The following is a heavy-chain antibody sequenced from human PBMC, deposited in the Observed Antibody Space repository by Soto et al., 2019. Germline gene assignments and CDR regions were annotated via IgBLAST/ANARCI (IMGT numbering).Heavy chain of an antibody. CDR3: AKDSRDRDPGTMVRGVISYYMDV. Sequence: PGGPLSPSCPPPGFTFTSIAMSWVRRPPGKGLGWSSAIRGSGGSTYYADPVKGRFTISRDNSKNTLYLQMNSLRAEDTAVYYCAKDSRDRDPGTMVRGVISYYMDVWGKGTRSPSP. J-gene: IGHJ6*03. CDR2: IRGSGGST. D-gene: IGHD3-10*01. V-gene: IGHV3-23*01. CDR1: GFTFTSIA.